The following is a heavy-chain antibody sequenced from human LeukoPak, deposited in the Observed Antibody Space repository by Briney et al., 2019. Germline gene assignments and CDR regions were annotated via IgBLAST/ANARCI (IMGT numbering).Heavy chain of an antibody. J-gene: IGHJ4*02. Sequence: TGGSLRLSCAASGFTFGSYWMHWVRQAPGKGPVWVSRINSDGSSTSYADSVKGRFTISRDNAKNSLHLQMNSLRVEDTAVYYCARDHNYAFDNWGQGTLVSVAS. CDR2: INSDGSST. CDR3: ARDHNYAFDN. V-gene: IGHV3-74*01. D-gene: IGHD1-1*01. CDR1: GFTFGSYW.